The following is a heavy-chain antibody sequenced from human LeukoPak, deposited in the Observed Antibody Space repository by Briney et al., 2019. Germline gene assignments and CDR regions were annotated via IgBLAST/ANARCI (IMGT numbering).Heavy chain of an antibody. CDR3: AKGGTSVTRYVDY. Sequence: GGSLRLSCAASGFTFSSYSMNWVRQAPGKGLEWVSGISGSGSSTYYADSVKGRFTISRDNSKNTVYLQMNSLRAEDTAVYYCAKGGTSVTRYVDYWGQGTLVTVSS. CDR1: GFTFSSYS. CDR2: ISGSGSST. D-gene: IGHD4-17*01. J-gene: IGHJ4*02. V-gene: IGHV3-23*01.